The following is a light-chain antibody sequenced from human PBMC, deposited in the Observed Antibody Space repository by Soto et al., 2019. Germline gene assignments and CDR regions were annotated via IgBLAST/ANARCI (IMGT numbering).Light chain of an antibody. CDR3: QSADSSGTSYV. J-gene: IGLJ1*01. CDR2: KDR. Sequence: SYELTQPPSVSVSPGQTARITCSGDALPKQNAYWYQQKPGQAPVLVIYKDRERPSGIPGRFSGSSSGTAVTLAISGVQAEDEADYYCQSADSSGTSYVFGTGTKLTVL. CDR1: ALPKQN. V-gene: IGLV3-25*03.